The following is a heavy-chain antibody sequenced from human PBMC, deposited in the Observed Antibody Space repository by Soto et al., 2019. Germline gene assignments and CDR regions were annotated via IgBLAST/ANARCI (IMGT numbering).Heavy chain of an antibody. D-gene: IGHD2-2*01. Sequence: GGSLRLSCAASGFTFSSYSMNWVRQAPGKGLEWVSYISSSSSTIYYADSVKGRFTISRDNSKNTLYLQMSSLRAEDTAVYYCVKSGTCSSTSCYGRGAFDIWGQGTMVTVSS. CDR3: VKSGTCSSTSCYGRGAFDI. CDR2: ISSSSSTI. J-gene: IGHJ3*02. V-gene: IGHV3-48*01. CDR1: GFTFSSYS.